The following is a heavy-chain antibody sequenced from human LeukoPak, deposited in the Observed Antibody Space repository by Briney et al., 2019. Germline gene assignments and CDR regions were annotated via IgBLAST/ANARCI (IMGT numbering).Heavy chain of an antibody. CDR2: IWYDGSNE. V-gene: IGHV3-33*01. Sequence: PGRSLRLSCAASGLTFSRHVMHWVRQAPGKGLQGVVLIWYDGSNEYYTDSVKGRFTISRDNSKNTLYLQMNSLRAEDTAVYYCARADYYDSSGYYYGDYWGQGTLVKVSS. D-gene: IGHD3-22*01. J-gene: IGHJ4*02. CDR1: GLTFSRHV. CDR3: ARADYYDSSGYYYGDY.